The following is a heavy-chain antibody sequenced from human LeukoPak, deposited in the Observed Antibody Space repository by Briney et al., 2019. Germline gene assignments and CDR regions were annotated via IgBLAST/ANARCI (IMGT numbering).Heavy chain of an antibody. CDR1: GGSISSSSYY. CDR3: ARAAARARDFDY. J-gene: IGHJ4*02. CDR2: IYYSGST. Sequence: PSETLSLTCTVSGGSISSSSYYWGWIRQPRGKGLEWIGSIYYSGSTYYNPSLKSRVTISVDTSKNQFSLKLSSVTAADTAVYYCARAAARARDFDYWGQGTLVTVSS. V-gene: IGHV4-39*01. D-gene: IGHD6-6*01.